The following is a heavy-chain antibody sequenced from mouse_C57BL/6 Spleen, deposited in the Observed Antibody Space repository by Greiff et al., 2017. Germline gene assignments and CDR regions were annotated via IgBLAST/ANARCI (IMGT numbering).Heavy chain of an antibody. J-gene: IGHJ4*01. V-gene: IGHV1-62-2*01. Sequence: QVQLQQSGAELVKPGASVKLSCKASGYTFTEYTIHWVKQRSGQGLEWVGWCYPGRGSIKYNEKFKDKVTLTADKSSSTVYMEISRLKSEDSAVYFCARHEDGGAMDYWGQGTSVTVSA. CDR3: ARHEDGGAMDY. CDR2: CYPGRGSI. CDR1: GYTFTEYT.